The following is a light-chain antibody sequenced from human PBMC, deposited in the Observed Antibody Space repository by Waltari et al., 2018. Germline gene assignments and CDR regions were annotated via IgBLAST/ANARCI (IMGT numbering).Light chain of an antibody. CDR2: GAS. J-gene: IGKJ1*01. CDR1: QYVSNN. V-gene: IGKV3-15*01. CDR3: QQYNSWPT. Sequence: MTQSPATLSVSLGERVTLSCRAGQYVSNNLAWYQQKPGQDPRLLISGASTRATGIPSRFSGSASGTEFTLTISSLQSEDAAVYYCQQYNSWPTFGQGTKVEV.